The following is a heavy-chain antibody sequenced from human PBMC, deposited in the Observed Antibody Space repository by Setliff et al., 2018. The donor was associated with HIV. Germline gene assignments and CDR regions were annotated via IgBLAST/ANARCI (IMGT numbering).Heavy chain of an antibody. D-gene: IGHD1-26*01. CDR1: GFSFSDYW. J-gene: IGHJ4*02. CDR2: IQNDGSAT. V-gene: IGHV3-74*01. CDR3: AREGSDHGTYYFDY. Sequence: GSLRLSCKVSGFSFSDYWMHWVRRVPGKGLVWVSRIQNDGSATWYADSGKGRFTISRDNARNTLYLQMNSLRADDTGVYYCAREGSDHGTYYFDYWGQGTPVTVSS.